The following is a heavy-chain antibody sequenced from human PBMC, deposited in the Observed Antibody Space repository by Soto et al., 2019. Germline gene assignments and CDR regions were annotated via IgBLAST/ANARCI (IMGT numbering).Heavy chain of an antibody. V-gene: IGHV3-13*01. Sequence: EVQLVESGVGGVQPGGSLRLSCAASGFTFSSYDMHWVLQATGKGLEWVSAIGTAGDTYYPGSVKGRFTISRENAKNSLYLQMNSLRAGDTAVYYCARGRNSGEYEFDYWGQGTLVTVSS. CDR2: IGTAGDT. J-gene: IGHJ4*02. D-gene: IGHD4-17*01. CDR1: GFTFSSYD. CDR3: ARGRNSGEYEFDY.